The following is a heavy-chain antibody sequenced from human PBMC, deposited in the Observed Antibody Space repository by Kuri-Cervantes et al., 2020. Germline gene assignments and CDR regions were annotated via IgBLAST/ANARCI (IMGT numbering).Heavy chain of an antibody. V-gene: IGHV1-8*01. CDR3: ARGRDGFVVVAASRRRGTFDI. J-gene: IGHJ3*02. CDR2: MNPNSGNT. CDR1: GYTFTSYD. Sequence: ASVKVSCKASGYTFTSYDINWVRQATGPGLEWMGWMNPNSGNTGYAQKFQGRVTMTRNTSISTAYMELSSLRSEDTAVYYCARGRDGFVVVAASRRRGTFDIWGQGTMVTVSS. D-gene: IGHD2-15*01.